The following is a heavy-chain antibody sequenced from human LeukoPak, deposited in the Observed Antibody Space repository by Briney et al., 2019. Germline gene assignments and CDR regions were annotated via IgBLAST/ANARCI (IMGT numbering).Heavy chain of an antibody. J-gene: IGHJ4*02. Sequence: ASVKVSCKASGYTFTSYYMHWVRQAPGQGLEWMGIINPSGGSTSYAQKFQGRVTMTRDMSTSTVYMELSSLRSEDTAVYYCARDPPSAGYGSSWYFGYWGQGTLVTVSS. V-gene: IGHV1-46*01. CDR2: INPSGGST. CDR1: GYTFTSYY. D-gene: IGHD6-13*01. CDR3: ARDPPSAGYGSSWYFGY.